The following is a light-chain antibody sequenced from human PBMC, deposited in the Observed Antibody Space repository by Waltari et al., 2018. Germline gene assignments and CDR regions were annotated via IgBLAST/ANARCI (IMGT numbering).Light chain of an antibody. CDR3: QQYNNWPPQDA. CDR1: QSVSSN. Sequence: EIVMTQSPATLSVSPGERATLPCRASQSVSSNLAWYQQQHGQAPRLLIYGATTRATGIPARFSGSGSGTEFTLTISSLQSEDFAIYYCQQYNNWPPQDAFGQGTKLEIK. J-gene: IGKJ2*01. CDR2: GAT. V-gene: IGKV3-15*01.